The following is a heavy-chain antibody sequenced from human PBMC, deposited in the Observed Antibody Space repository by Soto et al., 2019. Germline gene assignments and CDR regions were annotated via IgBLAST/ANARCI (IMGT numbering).Heavy chain of an antibody. CDR3: ARDPLRFLEWLSENWFAP. CDR2: ISAYNGNT. Sequence: QVQLVQSGAEVKKPGASVKVSCKASGYTFTSYGISWVRQAPGQGLEWMGRISAYNGNTNYAQKLQGRVTMTTDTSTSTAYMELRSLRSDDKAVYYCARDPLRFLEWLSENWFAPWGHGTLVTVSS. J-gene: IGHJ5*02. D-gene: IGHD3-3*01. V-gene: IGHV1-18*01. CDR1: GYTFTSYG.